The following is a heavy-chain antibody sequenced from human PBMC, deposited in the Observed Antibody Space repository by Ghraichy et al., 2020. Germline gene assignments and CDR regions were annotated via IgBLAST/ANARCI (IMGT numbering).Heavy chain of an antibody. V-gene: IGHV4-59*01. CDR3: ARGHDYYDSSGYPTLGFDY. CDR1: GGSISSYY. J-gene: IGHJ4*02. CDR2: IYYSGST. Sequence: SETLSLTCTVSGGSISSYYWSWIRQPPGKGLEWIGYIYYSGSTNYNPSLKSRVTISVDTSKNQFSLKLSSVTAADTAVYYCARGHDYYDSSGYPTLGFDYWGQGTLVTVSS. D-gene: IGHD3-22*01.